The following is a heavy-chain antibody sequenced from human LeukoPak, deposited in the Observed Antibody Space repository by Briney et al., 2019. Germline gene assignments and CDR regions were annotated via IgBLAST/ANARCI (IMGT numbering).Heavy chain of an antibody. CDR3: ARKSGWNLDY. CDR2: IYHSGST. CDR1: GGFISTSNW. Sequence: DPSETLSLTCRVSGGFISTSNWWSWVRQSPGKGLEWIGEIYHSGSTNYNPSLKSRVTISVDKSKNQFSLRLNSVTGADTAAYYCARKSGWNLDYWGQGTLVAVSP. J-gene: IGHJ4*02. V-gene: IGHV4-4*02. D-gene: IGHD6-19*01.